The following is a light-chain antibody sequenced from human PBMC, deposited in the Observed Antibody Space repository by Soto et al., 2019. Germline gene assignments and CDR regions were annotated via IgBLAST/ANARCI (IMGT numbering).Light chain of an antibody. CDR2: AAS. CDR3: QQYYSFPPQ. V-gene: IGKV1-8*01. Sequence: IQMTQSPSSVSASVGDRITIACRSSQDIGGRLAWYQQKPGKAPELLIYAASTLQSGVPSRFSGSGSGTDFTLTISCLQSEDFATYYWQQYYSFPPQFGQGTKVDI. J-gene: IGKJ1*01. CDR1: QDIGGR.